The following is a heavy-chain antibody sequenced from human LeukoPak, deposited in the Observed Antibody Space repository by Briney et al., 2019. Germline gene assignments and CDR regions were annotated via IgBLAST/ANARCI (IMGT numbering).Heavy chain of an antibody. D-gene: IGHD3-22*01. J-gene: IGHJ4*02. CDR2: ISDSGGTT. CDR1: GFTFSSYG. CDR3: AKTNGYYSD. Sequence: PGGSLRLSCAASGFTFSSYGMNWVRQAPGKGLEWVSGISDSGGTTYYADSVKGRFTISRDNSKNSLSLQVSSLRAEDTAVYYCAKTNGYYSDWGQGTLVTVSS. V-gene: IGHV3-23*01.